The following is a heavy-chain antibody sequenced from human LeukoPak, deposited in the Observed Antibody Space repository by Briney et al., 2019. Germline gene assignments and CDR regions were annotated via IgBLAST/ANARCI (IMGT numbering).Heavy chain of an antibody. Sequence: ASVKVSCAASGYIFTSYWIHWVRQAPGQGLEWMGVINPSDDTRSYAQKFQGRVTMTRDTSASTVYMELSSLRSEDTAVYYCASVYKYGMDVWGQGTTVTVSS. V-gene: IGHV1-46*01. CDR2: INPSDDTR. CDR1: GYIFTSYW. CDR3: ASVYKYGMDV. J-gene: IGHJ6*02.